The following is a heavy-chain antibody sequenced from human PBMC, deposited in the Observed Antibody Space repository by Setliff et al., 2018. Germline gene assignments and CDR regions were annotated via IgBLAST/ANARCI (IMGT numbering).Heavy chain of an antibody. CDR2: IYVTEST. D-gene: IGHD1-1*01. CDR1: GDSISNYY. J-gene: IGHJ3*02. CDR3: AREDWNGNAFDI. Sequence: ETLSLTCTVSGDSISNYYWNWIRQPAGKGLEWIGRIYVTESTNYNPSLKRRVNMSADSSKNNLSLRLKYVTAADTAVYYCAREDWNGNAFDIWGPGTMVTVSS. V-gene: IGHV4-4*07.